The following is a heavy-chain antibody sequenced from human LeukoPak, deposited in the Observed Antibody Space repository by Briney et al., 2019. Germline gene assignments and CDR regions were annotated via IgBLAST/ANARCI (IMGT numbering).Heavy chain of an antibody. D-gene: IGHD2-2*02. V-gene: IGHV3-23*01. CDR3: ANALGYYGVTSCYT. CDR2: ISASGGST. J-gene: IGHJ4*02. CDR1: GLTFSSYA. Sequence: GGSLRLSCAASGLTFSSYAMNWVRQAPGKGLEWVSTISASGGSTYYADSVKGRFTISRDNSKSTLYLQMNSLRADDTAVYYCANALGYYGVTSCYTWGQGTLVTVSS.